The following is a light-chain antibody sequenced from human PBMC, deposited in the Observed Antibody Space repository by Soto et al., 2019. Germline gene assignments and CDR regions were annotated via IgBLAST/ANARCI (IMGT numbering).Light chain of an antibody. V-gene: IGLV2-11*01. J-gene: IGLJ1*01. CDR1: ISDVGGYND. Sequence: QSALTQPRSVSGSPGQSVTISCTGTISDVGGYNDVSWYQQHPGKAPKFMIYDVSKRPSGVPDRFFATKSGNPAYLTISGLQAEDEADYYCCSFAGNFNYVFGTGTQLTVL. CDR3: CSFAGNFNYV. CDR2: DVS.